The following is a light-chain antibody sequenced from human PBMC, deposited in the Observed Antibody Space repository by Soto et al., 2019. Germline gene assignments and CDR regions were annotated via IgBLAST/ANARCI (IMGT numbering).Light chain of an antibody. CDR1: QSISSW. V-gene: IGKV1-5*03. Sequence: DIQMTQSPSTLSASVGDRVTITCRASQSISSWLAWYQQKPGKAPKILIYKASSLESGVPSRFSGSGSGTEFTLTISSLQPDDFATYYCQQYNSYPFTFGPGTKVDSK. CDR2: KAS. CDR3: QQYNSYPFT. J-gene: IGKJ3*01.